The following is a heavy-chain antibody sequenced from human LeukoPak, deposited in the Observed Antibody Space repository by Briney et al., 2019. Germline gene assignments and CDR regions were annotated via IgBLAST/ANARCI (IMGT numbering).Heavy chain of an antibody. V-gene: IGHV3-21*01. CDR2: ISSSSSYI. Sequence: GGSLRLSCAASGFTFSSYSMNWVRQAPGKGLEWVSSISSSSSYIYYADSVKGRFTISRDNAKNSLYLQMNSLRAEDTAVYYCARAYYGSGSYNRPLGLQNDRGATLDYWGQGTLVTVSS. D-gene: IGHD3-10*01. CDR1: GFTFSSYS. J-gene: IGHJ4*02. CDR3: ARAYYGSGSYNRPLGLQNDRGATLDY.